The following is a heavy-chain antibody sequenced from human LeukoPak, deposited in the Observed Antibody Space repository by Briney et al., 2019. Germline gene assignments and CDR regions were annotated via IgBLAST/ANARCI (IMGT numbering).Heavy chain of an antibody. Sequence: SETLSLTCAVYGVSFSDSYWGWIRQTPGKGPEWIGEINQSGSTNLNPSLKSRVTISVDTSRKQFSLKLRSVTAADTAVYYCARPAGVRGAHIDSWGQGTLVTVSS. CDR2: INQSGST. D-gene: IGHD3-10*01. CDR3: ARPAGVRGAHIDS. V-gene: IGHV4-34*01. CDR1: GVSFSDSY. J-gene: IGHJ4*02.